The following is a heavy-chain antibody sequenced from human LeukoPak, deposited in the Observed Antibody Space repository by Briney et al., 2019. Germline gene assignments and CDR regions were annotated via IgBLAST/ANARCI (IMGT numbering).Heavy chain of an antibody. CDR1: GFTFSSYW. V-gene: IGHV3-74*01. Sequence: PGGSLRLSCAASGFTFSSYWMHWVRQAPGKGLVWVSRINSDGSSTSYADSVKGRFTISRDNAKNTLYLQMNSLRAEDTAVYYCVRGSSGWGAFDNWGQGTMVTVSS. J-gene: IGHJ3*02. D-gene: IGHD6-19*01. CDR2: INSDGSST. CDR3: VRGSSGWGAFDN.